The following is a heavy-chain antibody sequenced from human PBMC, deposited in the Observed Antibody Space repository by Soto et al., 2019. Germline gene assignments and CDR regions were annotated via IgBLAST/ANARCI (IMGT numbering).Heavy chain of an antibody. D-gene: IGHD2-15*01. Sequence: PSETLSLTCTVSGGSISSGDYYWSWIRQPPGKGLEWIGYIYYSGSTYYNPSLESRVTISVDTSKNQFSLKLSSVTAADTAVYYCATGRYRIRGPAATNWFDPWGQGTLVTVSS. CDR2: IYYSGST. V-gene: IGHV4-30-4*01. CDR3: ATGRYRIRGPAATNWFDP. CDR1: GGSISSGDYY. J-gene: IGHJ5*02.